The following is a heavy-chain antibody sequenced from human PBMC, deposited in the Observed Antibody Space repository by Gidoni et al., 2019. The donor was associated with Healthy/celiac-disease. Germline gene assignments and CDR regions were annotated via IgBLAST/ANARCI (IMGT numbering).Heavy chain of an antibody. V-gene: IGHV1-8*01. CDR2: MNPNRGNT. CDR3: ARGQVGWSIAARRGYYGMDV. Sequence: QVQLVQSGAEVKKPGASVKVSCKASGYNFTSYDINWVRQATGQGLVWMGWMNPNRGNTGYTQKFQGRVTMTRNTSISTAYMELSSLRSEDTAVYYCARGQVGWSIAARRGYYGMDVWGQGTTVTVSS. CDR1: GYNFTSYD. D-gene: IGHD6-6*01. J-gene: IGHJ6*02.